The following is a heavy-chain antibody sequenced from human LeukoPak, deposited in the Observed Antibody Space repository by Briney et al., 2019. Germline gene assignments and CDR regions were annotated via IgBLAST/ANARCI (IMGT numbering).Heavy chain of an antibody. Sequence: SVXXXCXTSGDNFSTYPITWVRQAPGQGLEWMGGIIPIFGTAHYAQKFKGRVTITADKSTTTAYMELSSLRSEDRAMYYCAXXSGSYHNWFDPWGQGTLVTVSS. CDR3: AXXSGSYHNWFDP. J-gene: IGHJ5*02. CDR2: IIPIFGTA. V-gene: IGHV1-69*06. D-gene: IGHD1-26*01. CDR1: GDNFSTYP.